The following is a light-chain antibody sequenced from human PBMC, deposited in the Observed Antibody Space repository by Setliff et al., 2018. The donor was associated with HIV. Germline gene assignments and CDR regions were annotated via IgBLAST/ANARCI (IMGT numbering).Light chain of an antibody. J-gene: IGLJ2*01. CDR3: CSYAGNSVV. Sequence: QSVLTQPASVSGSPGQSITISCTGTSSDVGTYNLVSWYHQHPGKAPKLMIYEVIKRPSGVSDRFSGFGSDNTVSLTISGLQAEDEGDYYCCSYAGNSVVFGGGTQLTVL. CDR1: SSDVGTYNL. V-gene: IGLV2-23*02. CDR2: EVI.